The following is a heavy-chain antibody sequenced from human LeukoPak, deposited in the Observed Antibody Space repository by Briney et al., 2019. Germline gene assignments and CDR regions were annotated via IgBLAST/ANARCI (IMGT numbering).Heavy chain of an antibody. J-gene: IGHJ4*02. CDR1: GGSISSHY. CDR3: ARDYTNFWSGSYYFDC. D-gene: IGHD3-3*01. Sequence: SETLSLTCTVSGGSISSHYWSWIRQPPGKGLEWIGYIYYSGSTNYNPSLKSRVTISVDTSKNQFSLKLSSVTAADTAVYYCARDYTNFWSGSYYFDCWGQGTLVTVSS. V-gene: IGHV4-59*11. CDR2: IYYSGST.